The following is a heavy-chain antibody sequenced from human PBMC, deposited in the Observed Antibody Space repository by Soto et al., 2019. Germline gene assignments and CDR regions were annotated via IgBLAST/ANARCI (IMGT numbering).Heavy chain of an antibody. CDR2: IYWNDDK. D-gene: IGHD2-15*01. Sequence: QITLKESGPTLVKPTQTLTLTCTFSGFSLSTSGVGVGWIRQPPGKALEWLALIYWNDDKRYSPSLRSRLTITKDASKNQVVLTMANMDPVDTATYYGADDVDTAMVKYCSGGSCYSGFDPWGQGTLVTVSS. CDR1: GFSLSTSGVG. V-gene: IGHV2-5*01. CDR3: ADDVDTAMVKYCSGGSCYSGFDP. J-gene: IGHJ5*02.